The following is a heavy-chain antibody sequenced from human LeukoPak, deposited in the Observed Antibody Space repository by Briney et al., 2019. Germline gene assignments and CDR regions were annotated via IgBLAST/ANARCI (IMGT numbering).Heavy chain of an antibody. CDR3: ARHHCGGGGSCYPIDY. V-gene: IGHV1-2*02. CDR1: GYTFTDYY. J-gene: IGHJ4*02. D-gene: IGHD2-15*01. Sequence: GASVKVSCKASGYTFTDYYLHWVRLAPGQGLEWMALIHPNSGVTKYAQKFQGRVTVTRDTSISTLYMELTRLTSDDTAVYYCARHHCGGGGSCYPIDYWGQGTLVTVSS. CDR2: IHPNSGVT.